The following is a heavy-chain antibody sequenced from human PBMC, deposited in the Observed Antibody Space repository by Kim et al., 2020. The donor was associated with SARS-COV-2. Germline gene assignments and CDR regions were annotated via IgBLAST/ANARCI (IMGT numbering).Heavy chain of an antibody. Sequence: SETLSLTCAISSDSMSSYYWSWIRHLPGRGLEWIGYIYYSGNTDYNPSLKSRVSISWDTSKGHFSLGVTSLTAADTAVYYCARSEGRGSWRQFDHWGQGILVTVSS. CDR1: SDSMSSYY. D-gene: IGHD6-19*01. J-gene: IGHJ4*02. CDR3: ARSEGRGSWRQFDH. V-gene: IGHV4-59*01. CDR2: IYYSGNT.